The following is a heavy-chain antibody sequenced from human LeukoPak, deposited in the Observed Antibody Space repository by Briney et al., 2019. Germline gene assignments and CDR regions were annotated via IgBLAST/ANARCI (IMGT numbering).Heavy chain of an antibody. CDR3: ARGYCSGGSCYSYYFDY. Sequence: SQTLSLTCAVSGGSISSGGYSWSWIRQPPGEGLESIVYIYHSGTTYYNPSLKSRATIPVDRSKNQFSLKLSSVTAADTAVYYCARGYCSGGSCYSYYFDYWGRGTLVTVSS. V-gene: IGHV4-30-2*01. CDR1: GGSISSGGYS. J-gene: IGHJ4*02. D-gene: IGHD2-15*01. CDR2: IYHSGTT.